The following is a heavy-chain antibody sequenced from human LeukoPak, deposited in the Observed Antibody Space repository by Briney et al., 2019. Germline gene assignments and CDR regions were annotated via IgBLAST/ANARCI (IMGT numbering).Heavy chain of an antibody. D-gene: IGHD5-12*01. Sequence: SESLSLTCAVYGGSFSGYYWSWIRQPPGKGLEWIREINHSGSTNYNPSLKSRVTISVDTPKNQFSLKLSSVTAADTAVYYCARFPLRGYSGYDWDWGQGTLVTVSS. CDR2: INHSGST. V-gene: IGHV4-34*01. CDR3: ARFPLRGYSGYDWD. CDR1: GGSFSGYY. J-gene: IGHJ4*02.